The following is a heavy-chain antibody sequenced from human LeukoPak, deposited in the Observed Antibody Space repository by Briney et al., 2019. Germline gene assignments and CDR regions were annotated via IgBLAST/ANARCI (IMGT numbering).Heavy chain of an antibody. V-gene: IGHV4-59*01. J-gene: IGHJ3*02. CDR2: IYYSGST. CDR1: GGSINSYY. Sequence: SETLSLTCTVSGGSINSYYWSWIRQPPGKGLEWIGYIYYSGSTNYDSSLKSRVTISVDTSKNQFSLKLSSVTAADTAVYYCAGYCISPSCAGNAFDIWGQGTMVTVSS. CDR3: AGYCISPSCAGNAFDI. D-gene: IGHD2-2*01.